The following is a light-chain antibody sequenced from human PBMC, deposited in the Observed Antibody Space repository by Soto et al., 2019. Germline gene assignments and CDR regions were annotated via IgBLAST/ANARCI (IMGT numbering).Light chain of an antibody. CDR3: ATWSDSLKGWV. J-gene: IGLJ3*02. CDR2: GND. Sequence: QSVLTQPPSASGTPGQRVTISCSGSSSNVGGNPVNWYQQLPGAAPRLLIYGNDHRPSGVPDRFSASKSGTSASLAISGLRSEDEAFYYCATWSDSLKGWVFGGGTKLTVL. CDR1: SSNVGGNP. V-gene: IGLV1-44*01.